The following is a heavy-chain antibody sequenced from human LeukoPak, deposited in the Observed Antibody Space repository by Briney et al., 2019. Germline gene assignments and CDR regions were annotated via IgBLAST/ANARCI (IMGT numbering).Heavy chain of an antibody. Sequence: GGSLRLSCAASGFNFGDYGMSWVRQVPGKGLEWVSAINWNGGSTGYADSVKGRFTISRDNAKNSLYLQVNSLRVEDTALYYCARGGYGSGSPGYWGQGTLVTVSS. CDR1: GFNFGDYG. V-gene: IGHV3-20*04. D-gene: IGHD3-10*01. CDR2: INWNGGST. J-gene: IGHJ4*02. CDR3: ARGGYGSGSPGY.